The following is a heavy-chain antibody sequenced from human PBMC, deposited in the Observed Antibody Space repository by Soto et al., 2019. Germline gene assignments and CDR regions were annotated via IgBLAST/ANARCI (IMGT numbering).Heavy chain of an antibody. D-gene: IGHD2-15*01. CDR3: ARLRAGGGYYYYYYGMDV. V-gene: IGHV4-39*01. Sequence: SETLSLTCTVSGASISTSDYWGWIRQPPGKGLEWIANIYYSGRTYYNPSLKSRVTISVDASKNQFSLNLSSVTAADTAVYFCARLRAGGGYYYYYYGMDVWGQGTTVTV. CDR2: IYYSGRT. J-gene: IGHJ6*02. CDR1: GASISTSDY.